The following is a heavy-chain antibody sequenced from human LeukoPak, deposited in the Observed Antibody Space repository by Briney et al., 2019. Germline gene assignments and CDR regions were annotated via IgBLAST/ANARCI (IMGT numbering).Heavy chain of an antibody. J-gene: IGHJ4*02. V-gene: IGHV3-21*01. CDR2: ISSSSSYI. CDR3: ARDSSDFWSGYYFDY. Sequence: GGSLRLSCAASGFTFSSYSMNWVRQAPGKGLGWVSSISSSSSYIYYADSVKGRFTISRDNAKNSLYLQMNSLRAEDTAVYYCARDSSDFWSGYYFDYWGQGTLVTVSS. D-gene: IGHD3-3*01. CDR1: GFTFSSYS.